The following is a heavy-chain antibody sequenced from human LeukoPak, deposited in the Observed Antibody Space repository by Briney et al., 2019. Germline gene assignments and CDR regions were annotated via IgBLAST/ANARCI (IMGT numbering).Heavy chain of an antibody. CDR2: IKHDGSEK. D-gene: IGHD2-21*01. Sequence: GSLRLSCAASGFTFSSYWMTWVRQAPGKGLEWVANIKHDGSEKFYVDSVRGRFTISRDNAKNSLYLQMNSLRAEDTAVYYCARHIETYFDYWGQGTLVTISS. J-gene: IGHJ4*02. CDR3: ARHIETYFDY. CDR1: GFTFSSYW. V-gene: IGHV3-7*01.